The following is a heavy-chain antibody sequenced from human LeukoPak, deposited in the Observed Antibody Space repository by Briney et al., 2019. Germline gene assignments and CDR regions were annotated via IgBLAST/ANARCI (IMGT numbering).Heavy chain of an antibody. J-gene: IGHJ4*02. CDR3: ARRKSFYYGSGSSPYFDY. CDR1: GFSFSSYE. D-gene: IGHD3-10*01. CDR2: INHSGST. Sequence: GSLRLSCTASGFSFSSYEMNWVRQPPGKGLEWIGEINHSGSTNYNPSLKSRVTISVDTSKNQFSLKLSSVTAADTAVYYCARRKSFYYGSGSSPYFDYWGQGTLVTVSS. V-gene: IGHV4-34*01.